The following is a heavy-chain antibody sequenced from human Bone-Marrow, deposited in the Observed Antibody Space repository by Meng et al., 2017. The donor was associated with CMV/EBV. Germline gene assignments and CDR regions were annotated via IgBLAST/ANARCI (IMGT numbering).Heavy chain of an antibody. V-gene: IGHV4-59*01. CDR1: GGSINSYY. Sequence: SETLSLTCTVSGGSINSYYWSWIRQPPGKGLEWIGYIYYSGITNYNPSLKSRVTISIDTSKNQFSLKLSSVTAADTAVYYCARDLTFRGFDPWGQGTLVTVSS. D-gene: IGHD3-16*01. CDR2: IYYSGIT. CDR3: ARDLTFRGFDP. J-gene: IGHJ5*02.